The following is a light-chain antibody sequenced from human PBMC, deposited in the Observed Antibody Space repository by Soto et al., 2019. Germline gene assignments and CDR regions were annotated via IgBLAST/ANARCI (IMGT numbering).Light chain of an antibody. CDR2: DVS. CDR3: SSYTSSSTDV. CDR1: SSDVGFSNY. Sequence: QSVLTQPASVSGSPGQSITISCTGTSSDVGFSNYVSWFQQHPGKAPKLIISDVSNRPSGVSNRFSGSKSGNTASLTISGLQAEDEADYYCSSYTSSSTDVFGTGTKVTVL. J-gene: IGLJ1*01. V-gene: IGLV2-14*01.